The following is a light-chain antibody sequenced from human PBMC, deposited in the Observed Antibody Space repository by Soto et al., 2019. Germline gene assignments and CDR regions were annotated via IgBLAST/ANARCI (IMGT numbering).Light chain of an antibody. CDR3: CSYAGRSTSPNWV. CDR1: SSDVGSYHL. V-gene: IGLV2-23*02. J-gene: IGLJ3*02. Sequence: QSALTQPASVSGSPGQSITISCTGTSSDVGSYHLVSWYQQHPGKAPKLMIYEVSKRPSGVSNRFSGSKSGNTASLTISGLQAEDEADYYCCSYAGRSTSPNWVFGGGTKLTVL. CDR2: EVS.